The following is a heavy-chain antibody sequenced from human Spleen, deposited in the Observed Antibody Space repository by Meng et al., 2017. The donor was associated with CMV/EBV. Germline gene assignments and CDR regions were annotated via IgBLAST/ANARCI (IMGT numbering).Heavy chain of an antibody. Sequence: ASVNVSCKASGYTFTSYGVSWVRQAPGQGLEWMGWINPNTGGANYAQRFQGRVTMTRDTSITTFYMELSSLRSDDTAMYYCARDPMGYCFGISCYSRGGCDYWAQGTLVTVSS. J-gene: IGHJ4*02. CDR2: INPNTGGA. V-gene: IGHV1-2*02. D-gene: IGHD2-15*01. CDR1: GYTFTSYG. CDR3: ARDPMGYCFGISCYSRGGCDY.